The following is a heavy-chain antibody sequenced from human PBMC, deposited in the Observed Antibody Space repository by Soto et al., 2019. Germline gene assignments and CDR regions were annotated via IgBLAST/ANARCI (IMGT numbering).Heavy chain of an antibody. D-gene: IGHD6-13*01. J-gene: IGHJ6*02. CDR3: AREPYSSSRVYGMDV. CDR2: ISSSGSII. CDR1: GFTFNGYY. Sequence: QVQVVESGGDLVKPGGSLRLSCAASGFTFNGYYMNWIRQAPGKGLEWVSYISSSGSIIDYADSVKGRFTISRDSVRNSLYLQMNSLRVEDTAVYYCAREPYSSSRVYGMDVWGQGTTVTVSS. V-gene: IGHV3-11*01.